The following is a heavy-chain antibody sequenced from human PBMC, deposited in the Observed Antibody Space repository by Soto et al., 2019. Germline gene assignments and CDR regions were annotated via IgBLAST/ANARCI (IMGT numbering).Heavy chain of an antibody. Sequence: GGSLRLSCAASGFTFSSYSMNWVRQAPGKGLEWVSYISSSSSTIYYADSVKGRFTISRDNAKNSLYLQMNSLRDEDTAVYYCARDRLTGTTTYYYYYMDVWGKGTTVTVSS. V-gene: IGHV3-48*02. CDR3: ARDRLTGTTTYYYYYMDV. J-gene: IGHJ6*03. D-gene: IGHD1-20*01. CDR1: GFTFSSYS. CDR2: ISSSSSTI.